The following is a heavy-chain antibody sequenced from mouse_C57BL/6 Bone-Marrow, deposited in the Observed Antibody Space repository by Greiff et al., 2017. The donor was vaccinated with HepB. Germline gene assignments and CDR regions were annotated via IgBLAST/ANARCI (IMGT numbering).Heavy chain of an antibody. CDR2: INYDGSST. V-gene: IGHV5-16*01. D-gene: IGHD1-1*01. CDR3: ARDRRYYYGSGGYFDY. CDR1: GFTFSDYY. J-gene: IGHJ2*01. Sequence: EVMLVESEGGLVQPGSSMKLSCTASGFTFSDYYMAWVRQVPEKGLEWVANINYDGSSTYYLDSLKSRFIISRDNAKNILYLQMSSLKSEDTATYYCARDRRYYYGSGGYFDYWGQGTTLTVSS.